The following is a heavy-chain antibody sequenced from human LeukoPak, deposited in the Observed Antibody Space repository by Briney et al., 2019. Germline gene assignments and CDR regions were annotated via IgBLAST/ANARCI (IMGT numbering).Heavy chain of an antibody. CDR1: GGSISTTNYY. J-gene: IGHJ5*02. D-gene: IGHD3-3*01. CDR2: IYSSRNT. CDR3: ARHSGLRSPFDP. V-gene: IGHV4-39*01. Sequence: SETLSLTCTVSGGSISTTNYYWGWIRQPPGRDLEWIGSIYSSRNTYYNPSLESRVIISVDTSKNQLSLKLTSATAADTSVYYCARHSGLRSPFDPWGQGTLVTVSS.